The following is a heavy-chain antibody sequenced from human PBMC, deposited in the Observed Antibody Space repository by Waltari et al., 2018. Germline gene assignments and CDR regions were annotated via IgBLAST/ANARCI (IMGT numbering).Heavy chain of an antibody. CDR3: ATVGVDIVATIMDRDALDI. V-gene: IGHV1-69-2*01. CDR2: VDPEDGET. J-gene: IGHJ3*02. CDR1: GYTFTDYY. Sequence: EVQLVQSGAEVKKPGATVKISCKVSGYTFTDYYMHWVQQAPGKGLEWMGLVDPEDGETICAAKFQGRVTITADTSTDTAYMELSSLRSEDTAVYYCATVGVDIVATIMDRDALDIWGQGTMVTDSS. D-gene: IGHD5-12*01.